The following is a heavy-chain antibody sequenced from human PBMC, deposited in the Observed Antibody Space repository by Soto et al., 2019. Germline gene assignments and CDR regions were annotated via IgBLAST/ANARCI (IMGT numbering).Heavy chain of an antibody. D-gene: IGHD3-3*01. CDR2: IIPIFGIG. J-gene: IGHJ6*02. V-gene: IGHV1-69*01. CDR1: GGTFNRYA. Sequence: QVQLVQSGAEVKKPGSSVKVSCKASGGTFNRYAISWVRQAPGQGLEWMGGIIPIFGIGNDAQRFQGRVTITADESTGTAYMELSSLRSEDTGVYYCARSAITLFGVVSIPPHYYSEVDVWGQATEVTVSS. CDR3: ARSAITLFGVVSIPPHYYSEVDV.